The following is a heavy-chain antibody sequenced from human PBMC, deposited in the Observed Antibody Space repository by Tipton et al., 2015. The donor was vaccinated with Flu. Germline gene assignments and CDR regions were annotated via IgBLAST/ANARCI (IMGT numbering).Heavy chain of an antibody. Sequence: QLVQSGVEVKKPGESLKISCKGSGYSFTNYWIAWVRQMPGKGLEWMWIIYPGDSDTRYSPSFQGQVTISADKSISTAYLQWSSLKASDTAMYYCVRPKRWLGGYYFDYWGQGTLVTVSA. CDR2: IYPGDSDT. CDR1: GYSFTNYW. J-gene: IGHJ4*02. V-gene: IGHV5-51*03. CDR3: VRPKRWLGGYYFDY. D-gene: IGHD5-18*01.